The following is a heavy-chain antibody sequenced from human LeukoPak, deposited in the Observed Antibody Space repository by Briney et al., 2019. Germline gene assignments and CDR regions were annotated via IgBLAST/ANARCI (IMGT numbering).Heavy chain of an antibody. Sequence: RGSPRISCAASGFTFSSYGMHWVRQAPGNGLDWVAVISSDGSNKYYADAVKGRSTISRDNSKNTLFLQMNSLRAEDTAVYYCAKGSNRGVATIDYWGQGTLVTVSS. CDR2: ISSDGSNK. J-gene: IGHJ4*02. V-gene: IGHV3-30*18. D-gene: IGHD5-12*01. CDR3: AKGSNRGVATIDY. CDR1: GFTFSSYG.